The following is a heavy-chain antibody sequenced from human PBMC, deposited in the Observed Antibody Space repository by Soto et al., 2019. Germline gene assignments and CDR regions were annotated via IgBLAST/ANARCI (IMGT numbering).Heavy chain of an antibody. CDR3: AKADGQQWLIPHLDN. CDR1: GSTIDDYA. J-gene: IGHJ4*02. D-gene: IGHD6-19*01. CDR2: IFWVGGGT. Sequence: EVQVVESGGGLVRPGGSLTLSCVVSGSTIDDYAMHWVRQVPGKGLEWVSGIFWVGGGTGYADSVKGRFTISRDRAKNTVSLQLNSLRVEDTAQYYCAKADGQQWLIPHLDNWGQGTLVTVS. V-gene: IGHV3-9*01.